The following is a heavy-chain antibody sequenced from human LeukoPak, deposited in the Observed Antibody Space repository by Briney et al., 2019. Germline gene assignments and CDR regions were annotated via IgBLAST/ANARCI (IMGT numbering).Heavy chain of an antibody. CDR2: ISSSSSYI. CDR3: ARDGDLGGIAAAENNWFDP. D-gene: IGHD6-13*01. V-gene: IGHV3-21*01. J-gene: IGHJ5*02. Sequence: GGSLRLSCAASGFTFSSYSMTWVRQAPGKGLEWVSSISSSSSYIYYADSVKGRFTISRDNAKNSLYLQMNSLRAEDTAVYYCARDGDLGGIAAAENNWFDPWGQGTLVTVSS. CDR1: GFTFSSYS.